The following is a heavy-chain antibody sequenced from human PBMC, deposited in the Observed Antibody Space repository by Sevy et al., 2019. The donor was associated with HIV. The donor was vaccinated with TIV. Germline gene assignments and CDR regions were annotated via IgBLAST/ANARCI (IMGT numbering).Heavy chain of an antibody. J-gene: IGHJ4*02. CDR3: ARAGGSLPNPSDY. D-gene: IGHD2-15*01. CDR2: ISSSSSYT. CDR1: GFIFSNYY. V-gene: IGHV3-11*06. Sequence: EGSLRLSCAASGFIFSNYYMSWIRQAPGKELEWVSYISSSSSYTNYADSVKGRFTISRDNAKNSLYLQMNSLTAEDTAVYYCARAGGSLPNPSDYWGQGTLVTVSS.